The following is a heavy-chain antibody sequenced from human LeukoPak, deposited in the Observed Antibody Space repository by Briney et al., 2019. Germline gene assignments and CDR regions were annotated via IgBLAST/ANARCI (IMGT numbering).Heavy chain of an antibody. CDR2: IYYSGST. Sequence: KPSETLSLTCTVSGGSISSSSSYWGWIRQPPGKGLEWIGSIYYSGSTYYNPSLKSRVTISVDTSKNQFSLKLSSVTAADTAVYYCATYYYDSSGYYSSYYFDYWGQGTLVTVSS. D-gene: IGHD3-22*01. CDR3: ATYYYDSSGYYSSYYFDY. V-gene: IGHV4-39*01. CDR1: GGSISSSSSY. J-gene: IGHJ4*02.